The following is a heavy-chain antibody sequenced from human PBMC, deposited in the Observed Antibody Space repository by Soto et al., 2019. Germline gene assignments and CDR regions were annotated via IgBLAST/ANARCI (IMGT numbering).Heavy chain of an antibody. D-gene: IGHD2-2*01. CDR1: GGSISSNKW. Sequence: SETLSLTCAVYGGSISSNKWWGWVLQPPGKGLEWIGEIYHSGSTNYNPSLKSRVTISLDKSKNQFSLKLTSVTAADSAVYYCAGDDHIVVVPTSLGAMDVWGQGTTVTVSS. CDR2: IYHSGST. J-gene: IGHJ6*02. V-gene: IGHV4-4*02. CDR3: AGDDHIVVVPTSLGAMDV.